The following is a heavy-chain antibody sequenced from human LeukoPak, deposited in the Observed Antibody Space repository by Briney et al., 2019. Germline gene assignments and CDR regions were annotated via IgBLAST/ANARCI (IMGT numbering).Heavy chain of an antibody. V-gene: IGHV1-2*06. CDR1: GYTFTGYY. Sequence: ASVKVSCKASGYTFTGYYMHWVRQAPGQGLEWLGRINPSSGGTNYAQKFQGRVTMTRDTSISTAYMELSRLRSDDTAVYYCARVGGYGYYYYYYMDVWGKGTTVTVSS. CDR2: INPSSGGT. J-gene: IGHJ6*03. D-gene: IGHD3-22*01. CDR3: ARVGGYGYYYYYYMDV.